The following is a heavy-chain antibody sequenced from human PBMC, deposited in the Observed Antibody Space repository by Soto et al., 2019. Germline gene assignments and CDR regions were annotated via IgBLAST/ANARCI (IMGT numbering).Heavy chain of an antibody. Sequence: QLVESGGGLVQPGGSLRLSCTASGFLFSDHFMDWVRQAPGKGLEWVGRTRNKANEYSTEYAASVRGRFIISREDAENSLYLEMNALKTEDTAVYYCAREMSYGPQSYNIGDFDHWGQGTLVTVSS. CDR2: TRNKANEYST. D-gene: IGHD3-10*01. J-gene: IGHJ4*02. V-gene: IGHV3-72*01. CDR3: AREMSYGPQSYNIGDFDH. CDR1: GFLFSDHF.